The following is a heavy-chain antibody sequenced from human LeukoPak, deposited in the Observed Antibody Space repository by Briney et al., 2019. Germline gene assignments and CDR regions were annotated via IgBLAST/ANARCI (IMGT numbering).Heavy chain of an antibody. CDR1: GFTFSSYW. D-gene: IGHD6-6*01. Sequence: PGGSLRLSCAASGFTFSSYWMIWVRQAPGKGLEWVSSISSSSSYIYYADSVKGRFTISRDNAKNSLYLQMNSLRAEDTAVYYCARDEAAARSFDYWGQGTLVTVSS. CDR2: ISSSSSYI. J-gene: IGHJ4*02. CDR3: ARDEAAARSFDY. V-gene: IGHV3-21*01.